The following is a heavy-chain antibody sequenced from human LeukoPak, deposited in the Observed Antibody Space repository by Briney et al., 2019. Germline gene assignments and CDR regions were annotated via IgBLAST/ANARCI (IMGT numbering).Heavy chain of an antibody. CDR3: ARDGIAAAGDNPLNYYYGMDV. D-gene: IGHD6-13*01. V-gene: IGHV4-59*01. J-gene: IGHJ6*04. CDR1: GGSISSYY. CDR2: IYDSGST. Sequence: SETLSLTCTVSGGSISSYYWSWIRQPPGKGQEWTGYIYDSGSTNYNPSLKSRVTISVDTSKNQFSLNLHSVTAADTAVYYCARDGIAAAGDNPLNYYYGMDVWGKGTTVTVSS.